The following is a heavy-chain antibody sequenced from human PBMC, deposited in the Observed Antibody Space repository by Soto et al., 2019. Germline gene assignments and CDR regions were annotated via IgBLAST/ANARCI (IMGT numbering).Heavy chain of an antibody. Sequence: QVQLVQSGAEVKKPGSSVKVSCKASGGTFSSYAIRWVRQAAGQGLEWMGGIIPIFGTANNAQKFQGRVTITADESTSTAYMELSSLRSEDTAVYYCARDQNAVVTPPLYGMDVWGQGTTVTVSS. V-gene: IGHV1-69*12. CDR1: GGTFSSYA. D-gene: IGHD2-15*01. CDR3: ARDQNAVVTPPLYGMDV. J-gene: IGHJ6*02. CDR2: IIPIFGTA.